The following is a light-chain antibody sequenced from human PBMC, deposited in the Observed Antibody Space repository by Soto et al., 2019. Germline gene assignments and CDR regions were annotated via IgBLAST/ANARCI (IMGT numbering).Light chain of an antibody. CDR1: QSISSW. Sequence: DIQMTQSPSTLSASVGDRVTITCRASQSISSWLAWYQQKPGKAPKLLIYKASNLESGVPSRFSGSGSGTEFTLTISSLQPEDFATYYCQQANSFPPTFGGGTKVEIK. CDR3: QQANSFPPT. V-gene: IGKV1-5*03. J-gene: IGKJ4*01. CDR2: KAS.